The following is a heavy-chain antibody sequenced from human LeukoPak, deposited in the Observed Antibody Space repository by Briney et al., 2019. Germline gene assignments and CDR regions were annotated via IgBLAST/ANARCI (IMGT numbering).Heavy chain of an antibody. CDR2: ISGDGGGT. CDR3: AKDPSGGSYYADY. J-gene: IGHJ4*02. D-gene: IGHD1-26*01. V-gene: IGHV3-23*01. Sequence: TGGSLRLSCAASGSTFSSYAMSWVRQAPGKGLAWVSAISGDGGGTYYADSVRGRFTISRDNSKNTLYLQMNSLRAEDTAVYYCAKDPSGGSYYADYWGQGTLVTVSS. CDR1: GSTFSSYA.